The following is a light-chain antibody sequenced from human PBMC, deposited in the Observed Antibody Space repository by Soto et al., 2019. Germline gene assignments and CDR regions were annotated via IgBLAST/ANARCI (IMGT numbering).Light chain of an antibody. V-gene: IGKV1-33*01. Sequence: DIQMTQSPSSLSASVGDIVTITCQASQAISNYLNWYQQKPGKAPKLLIYDASNLETGVPSRFSGSGSGTDFTFTISSLQPEDIATYYCQQYDNLPRTFGQGTKLEIK. CDR3: QQYDNLPRT. CDR1: QAISNY. CDR2: DAS. J-gene: IGKJ2*01.